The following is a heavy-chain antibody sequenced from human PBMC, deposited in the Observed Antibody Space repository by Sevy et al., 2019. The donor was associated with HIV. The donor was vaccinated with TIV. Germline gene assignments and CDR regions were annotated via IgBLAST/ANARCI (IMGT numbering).Heavy chain of an antibody. J-gene: IGHJ5*02. V-gene: IGHV1-24*01. Sequence: ASVKVSCKVSGYTLTELSMHWVRQAPGKGLEWMGGFDPEDGETIYAQKFQGRVTMTEETSTDTAYMELSSLRSEDTAVYYCATGRGRGSYCSSTSCPIDPWGQGTLVTVSS. CDR3: ATGRGRGSYCSSTSCPIDP. CDR2: FDPEDGET. D-gene: IGHD2-2*01. CDR1: GYTLTELS.